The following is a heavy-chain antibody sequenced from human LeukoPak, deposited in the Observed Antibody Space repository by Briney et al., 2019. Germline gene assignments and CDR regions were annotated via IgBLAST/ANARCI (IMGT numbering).Heavy chain of an antibody. D-gene: IGHD3-22*01. CDR2: IYTSGST. CDR3: AYYDSSRDAFDI. V-gene: IGHV4-4*07. Sequence: SETLSLTCTVSGGSISSYYWSWIRQPAGKGLEWIGRIYTSGSTNYNPSLKSRVTMSVDTSKNQFSLKLSSVTAADTAVYYCAYYDSSRDAFDIWGQGTMVTVSS. CDR1: GGSISSYY. J-gene: IGHJ3*02.